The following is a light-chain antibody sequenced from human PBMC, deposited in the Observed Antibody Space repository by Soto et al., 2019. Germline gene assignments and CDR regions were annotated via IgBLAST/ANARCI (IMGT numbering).Light chain of an antibody. CDR2: AAS. V-gene: IGKV3-20*01. Sequence: EIVLTQSPGTLSLSQGERATLSCRASQSVRNNYLAWYQQRPGQAPRLLIYAASSRATGIPDRFSGSGSGTDLTLTISRLEPEDFAVYYCQQYGTSPRTXGQGAKVEIK. J-gene: IGKJ1*01. CDR1: QSVRNNY. CDR3: QQYGTSPRT.